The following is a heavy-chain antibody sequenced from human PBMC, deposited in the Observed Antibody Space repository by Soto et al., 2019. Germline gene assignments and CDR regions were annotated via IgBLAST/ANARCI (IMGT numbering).Heavy chain of an antibody. CDR3: ASGPHHGDYYYGMDV. CDR2: ISAYNGNT. CDR1: GYTFTSYG. J-gene: IGHJ6*02. V-gene: IGHV1-18*04. Sequence: ASVKVSCKASGYTFTSYGISWVQQAPGQGLEWMGWISAYNGNTNYAQKLQGRVTMTTDTSTSTAYMELRSLRSDDTAVYYCASGPHHGDYYYGMDVWGQGTTVTVSS. D-gene: IGHD3-3*01.